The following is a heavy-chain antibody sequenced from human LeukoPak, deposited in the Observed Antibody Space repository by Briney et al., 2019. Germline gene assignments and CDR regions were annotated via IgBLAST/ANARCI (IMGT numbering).Heavy chain of an antibody. CDR2: IRSKADNGTA. D-gene: IGHD2-2*02. V-gene: IGHV3-15*07. CDR1: GLSFRSAW. J-gene: IGHJ4*02. CDR3: TTRGYCSGAGCYSDY. Sequence: GGSLRLSCGASGLSFRSAWMNWVRQAPGKGLEWVGRIRSKADNGTAEYAALVKGRFTISRDDSKKKLYLQMNSLEVNDTAVYYCTTRGYCSGAGCYSDYWGQGTLVTVSS.